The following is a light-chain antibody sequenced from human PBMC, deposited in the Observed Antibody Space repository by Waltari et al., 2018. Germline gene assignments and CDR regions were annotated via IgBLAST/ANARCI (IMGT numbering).Light chain of an antibody. J-gene: IGKJ4*01. CDR2: DAA. CDR1: QHISNY. Sequence: DIQMTQSPSSLSASIGDSVTITCQASQHISNYLNWYQQKTGKAPKVLIYDAANLETGVPSRFSGSGFATECTFTSSSLRPEDIGTYYCQQFDGLAPLTCGGGTKVEIK. CDR3: QQFDGLAPLT. V-gene: IGKV1-33*01.